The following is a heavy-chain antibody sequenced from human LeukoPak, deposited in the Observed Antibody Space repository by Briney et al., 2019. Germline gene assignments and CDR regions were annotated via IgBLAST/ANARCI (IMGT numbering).Heavy chain of an antibody. CDR1: GFTFSSYG. CDR2: ISYDGSNK. V-gene: IGHV3-30*18. Sequence: PGGSLRLSCAASGFTFSSYGMHWVRQAPGKGLEWVAVISYDGSNKYYADSVKGRFAISRDNSKNTLYLQMNSLRGEDTAVYYCVKDRGPEYSGYDFDGMDVWGQGTPVTVSS. D-gene: IGHD5-12*01. CDR3: VKDRGPEYSGYDFDGMDV. J-gene: IGHJ6*02.